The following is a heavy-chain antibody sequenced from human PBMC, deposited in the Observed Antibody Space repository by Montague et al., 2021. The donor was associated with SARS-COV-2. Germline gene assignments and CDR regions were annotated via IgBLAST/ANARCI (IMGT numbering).Heavy chain of an antibody. D-gene: IGHD6-13*01. CDR2: IRADGTTT. J-gene: IGHJ5*02. CDR3: VRAFSNSFKRFDP. V-gene: IGHV3-74*01. Sequence: SLRLSCAASGFTFSAYWMHWVRQAPGQGLEWVARIRADGTTTHYADSVKGRFTISRDNAQDTVYLLMTTLTAEDTAVYYCVRAFSNSFKRFDPWGQGTLVTVSS. CDR1: GFTFSAYW.